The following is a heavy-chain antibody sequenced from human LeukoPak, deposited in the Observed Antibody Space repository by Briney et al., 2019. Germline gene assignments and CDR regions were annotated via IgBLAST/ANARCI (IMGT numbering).Heavy chain of an antibody. D-gene: IGHD4-17*01. Sequence: GGSLRLSCAASGFTFSSYAMSWVRQAPGKGLEWVSSISSSSSYIYYADSVKGRFTISRDNAKNSLYLQMNSLRAEDTAVYYCARDVLGFYGDPEGYWGQGTLVTVSS. CDR3: ARDVLGFYGDPEGY. J-gene: IGHJ4*02. V-gene: IGHV3-21*01. CDR2: ISSSSSYI. CDR1: GFTFSSYA.